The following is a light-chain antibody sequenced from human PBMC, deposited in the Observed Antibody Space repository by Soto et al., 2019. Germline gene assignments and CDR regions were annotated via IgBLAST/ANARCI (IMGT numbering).Light chain of an antibody. CDR2: WAS. CDR1: QSVLYSSNNKNY. V-gene: IGKV4-1*01. CDR3: QQYYSTPPT. Sequence: DIVMTQSPDSLAVSLGERATINCKSSQSVLYSSNNKNYLAWYQQKPGQPPKLIIYWASTRESGVPDRFSGSGSGTDFTPTISSLQAEDVAVYYCQQYYSTPPTFGQGTKLEIK. J-gene: IGKJ2*01.